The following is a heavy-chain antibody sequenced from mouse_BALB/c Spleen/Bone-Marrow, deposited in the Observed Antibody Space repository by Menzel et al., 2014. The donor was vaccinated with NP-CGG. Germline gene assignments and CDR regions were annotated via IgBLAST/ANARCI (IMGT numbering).Heavy chain of an antibody. Sequence: QVQLQQSGAELVKPGASVKLSCKASGYTLTSYYMYWVKQRPGQGLEWIGGINPSNGGTNFNEKFKSKATLTVGKSSSTAYMQLSSLTSEDSAVYYCTRYGYDPLYAMDYWGQGTSVTVSS. CDR1: GYTLTSYY. CDR2: INPSNGGT. D-gene: IGHD2-3*01. J-gene: IGHJ4*01. V-gene: IGHV1S81*02. CDR3: TRYGYDPLYAMDY.